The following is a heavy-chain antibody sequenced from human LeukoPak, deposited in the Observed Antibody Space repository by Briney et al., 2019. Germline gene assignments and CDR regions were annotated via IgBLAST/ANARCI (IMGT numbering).Heavy chain of an antibody. CDR1: GFTVSSNY. J-gene: IGHJ4*02. Sequence: GGSLRLSCAASGFTVSSNYMSWVRRAPGKGLEWVSVIYSGGSTYYADSVKGRFTISRDNSKNTLYLQMNSLRAEDTAVYYCARAFYSNSLFDYWGQGTLVTVSS. CDR2: IYSGGST. CDR3: ARAFYSNSLFDY. D-gene: IGHD4-11*01. V-gene: IGHV3-66*02.